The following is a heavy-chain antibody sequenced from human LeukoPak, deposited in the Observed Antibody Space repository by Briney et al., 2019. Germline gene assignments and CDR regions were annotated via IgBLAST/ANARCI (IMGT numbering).Heavy chain of an antibody. J-gene: IGHJ4*02. V-gene: IGHV4-39*01. CDR1: GGSISSTNYY. Sequence: SETLSLTCTVSGGSISSTNYYWGWIRQSPGKGLEWIGSISYSGSTYYNPSLKSRVTISVDTSKNQFSLKVSSVTAADTAVYYCARPTRSDYVSPFDYWGQGTLVTVSS. CDR2: ISYSGST. D-gene: IGHD4/OR15-4a*01. CDR3: ARPTRSDYVSPFDY.